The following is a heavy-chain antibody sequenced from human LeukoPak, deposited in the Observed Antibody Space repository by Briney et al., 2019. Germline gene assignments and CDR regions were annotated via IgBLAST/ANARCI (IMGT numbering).Heavy chain of an antibody. CDR3: ATHYDSSGYYPRQTDY. V-gene: IGHV3-23*01. CDR2: ISGSGGST. Sequence: GGSLRLSCAASGFTFSSYAMSWVRQAPGKGLEWVSAISGSGGSTYYADSVKGRFTISRDNSKDTLYLQMNSLRAEDTAVYYCATHYDSSGYYPRQTDYWGQGILVTVSS. CDR1: GFTFSSYA. D-gene: IGHD3-22*01. J-gene: IGHJ4*02.